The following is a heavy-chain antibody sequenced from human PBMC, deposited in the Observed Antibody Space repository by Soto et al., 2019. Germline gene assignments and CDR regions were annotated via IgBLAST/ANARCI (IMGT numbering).Heavy chain of an antibody. D-gene: IGHD2-2*01. CDR2: IIPIFGTA. Sequence: ASVKVSCKASGGTFSSYAISWVRQAPGQGLEWMGGIIPIFGTANYAQKFQGRVTITADESTSTAYMELSSLRSEDTAVYYCARGGLDCISTSCYGYYYYYYGMDVWGQGTTVTVSS. CDR1: GGTFSSYA. CDR3: ARGGLDCISTSCYGYYYYYYGMDV. J-gene: IGHJ6*02. V-gene: IGHV1-69*13.